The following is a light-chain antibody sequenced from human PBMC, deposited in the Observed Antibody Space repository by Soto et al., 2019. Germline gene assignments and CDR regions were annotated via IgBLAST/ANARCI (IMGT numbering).Light chain of an antibody. CDR1: SSDVGGYGY. CDR2: DVS. J-gene: IGLJ1*01. Sequence: QLVLTQPASVSGSPGQSITISCTGTSSDVGGYGYVSWFQQPPGRAPKLIIYDVSNRPSGVSNRFSGSKSGNTASLTISGLQAEDEADYYCSSYTTTSTLYVFGTGTKLTVL. CDR3: SSYTTTSTLYV. V-gene: IGLV2-14*01.